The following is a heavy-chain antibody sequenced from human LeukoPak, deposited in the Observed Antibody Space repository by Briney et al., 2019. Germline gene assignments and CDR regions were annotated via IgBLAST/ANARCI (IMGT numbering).Heavy chain of an antibody. CDR3: ARVAGPFDY. J-gene: IGHJ4*02. CDR2: IYYSGST. CDR1: GGSISSSSYY. D-gene: IGHD6-19*01. Sequence: SETLSLTCTVSGGSISSSSYYWGWIRQPPGEGLVWIGSIYYSGSTYYNPSLKSRVTISEDTSKNQFALKLSSVTAADTAVYYCARVAGPFDYWGQGALVTVSS. V-gene: IGHV4-39*06.